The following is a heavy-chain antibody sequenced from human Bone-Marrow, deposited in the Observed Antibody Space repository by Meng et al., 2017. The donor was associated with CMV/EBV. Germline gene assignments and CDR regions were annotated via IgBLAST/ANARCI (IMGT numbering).Heavy chain of an antibody. J-gene: IGHJ4*02. CDR2: ISYDGSNK. CDR3: ARGTLGRDSSSSYY. Sequence: GESLKISCAASGSTFSSYAMHWVRQAPGKGLEWVAVISYDGSNKYYADSVKGRFTISRDNSKNTLYLQMNSLRAEDTAVYYCARGTLGRDSSSSYYWGQGTLVTVSS. V-gene: IGHV3-30-3*01. CDR1: GSTFSSYA. D-gene: IGHD6-6*01.